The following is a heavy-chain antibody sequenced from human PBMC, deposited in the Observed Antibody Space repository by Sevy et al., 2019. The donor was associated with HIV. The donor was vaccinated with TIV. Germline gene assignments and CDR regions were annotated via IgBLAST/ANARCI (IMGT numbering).Heavy chain of an antibody. Sequence: GGSLRLSCAASGFTFSSYGMHWVRQAPGKGREWVAFIWYDGSDTYYADSVKGGFNISRDNSKNTLYLQMNSLRTEDTAIYYCASDILTGSDFWGQGTLVTVSS. V-gene: IGHV3-30*02. CDR2: IWYDGSDT. CDR3: ASDILTGSDF. J-gene: IGHJ4*02. D-gene: IGHD3-9*01. CDR1: GFTFSSYG.